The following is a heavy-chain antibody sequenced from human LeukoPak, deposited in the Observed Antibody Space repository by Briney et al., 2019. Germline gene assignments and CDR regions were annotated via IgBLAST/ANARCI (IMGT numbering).Heavy chain of an antibody. CDR2: ISSSSSYI. Sequence: GGSLRLSCAASGFTFSSYSMNWVRQAPGKGLEWVSSISSSSSYICYADSVKGRFTISRDNAKNSLYLQMNSLRAEDTAVYYCVRDRYYVPDYWGQGTLVTVSS. CDR1: GFTFSSYS. D-gene: IGHD3-16*01. J-gene: IGHJ4*02. CDR3: VRDRYYVPDY. V-gene: IGHV3-21*01.